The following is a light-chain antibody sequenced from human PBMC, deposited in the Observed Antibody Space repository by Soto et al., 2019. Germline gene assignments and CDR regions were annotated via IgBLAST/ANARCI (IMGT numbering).Light chain of an antibody. CDR1: SYNIGNNY. V-gene: IGLV1-51*02. CDR3: GTWDSSLSADNYV. Sequence: QSVLTQPPSVSAAPGQKVTISCSGRSYNIGNNYVSWYQQLPGTAPKLLIYENNKRPSGIPDRFSGSKSGTSATLGITGLQTGDEADYYCGTWDSSLSADNYVFGTGTKVTVL. CDR2: ENN. J-gene: IGLJ1*01.